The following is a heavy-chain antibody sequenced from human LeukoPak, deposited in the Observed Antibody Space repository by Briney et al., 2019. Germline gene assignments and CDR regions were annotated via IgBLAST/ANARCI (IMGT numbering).Heavy chain of an antibody. CDR3: ARESIVGLTPFLHI. CDR2: LTSGGST. D-gene: IGHD1-26*01. Sequence: GGSLRLSCEASGFTFSSYAISWVRQAPGKGLEWVSALTSGGSTFYAGSVKGRFTISRDNSKNTLSLQMNSLRAEDTVVYYCARESIVGLTPFLHIWGQGTMVTVSS. V-gene: IGHV3-23*01. CDR1: GFTFSSYA. J-gene: IGHJ3*02.